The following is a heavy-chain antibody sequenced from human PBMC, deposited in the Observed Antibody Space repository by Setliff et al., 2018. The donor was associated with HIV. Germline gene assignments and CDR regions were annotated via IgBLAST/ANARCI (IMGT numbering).Heavy chain of an antibody. V-gene: IGHV4-59*11. Sequence: SETLSLTCTVSGASITSHYWSWIRQSPGRELEWIGYIYSTGSTNYNPSHQSRVSISMDASKNKFSLKVTSVTSADTAVYYCAKGAGFYGDYTFDYWGQGNLVTVSS. CDR1: GASITSHY. CDR3: AKGAGFYGDYTFDY. CDR2: IYSTGST. D-gene: IGHD4-17*01. J-gene: IGHJ4*02.